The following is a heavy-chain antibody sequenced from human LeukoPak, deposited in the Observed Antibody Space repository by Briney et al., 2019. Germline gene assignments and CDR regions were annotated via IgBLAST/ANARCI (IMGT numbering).Heavy chain of an antibody. Sequence: GGTLRLSCAASGFTFSSHGMSWVRQAPGKGLEGVSTISGSGDYTYYANSVKGRFTISRDNSKNTLYLQMNSLRAEDTAVYYCAPSGLSRFGFWGQGTLVTVSS. D-gene: IGHD2/OR15-2a*01. V-gene: IGHV3-23*01. CDR2: ISGSGDYT. J-gene: IGHJ4*02. CDR3: APSGLSRFGF. CDR1: GFTFSSHG.